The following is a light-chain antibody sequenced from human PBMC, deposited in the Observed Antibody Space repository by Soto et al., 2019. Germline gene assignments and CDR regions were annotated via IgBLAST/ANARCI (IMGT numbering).Light chain of an antibody. CDR2: ENN. CDR1: SSNIGNNY. CDR3: GTWDSSLSAEV. J-gene: IGLJ1*01. V-gene: IGLV1-51*02. Sequence: QSLLAQPPPLSAAPGQKVPISCSGSSSNIGNNYVSWYQQLPGTAPKLLIYENNKRPSGIPDRFSGSKSGTSATLGITGLQTGDEADYYCGTWDSSLSAEVFGTGTKVTVL.